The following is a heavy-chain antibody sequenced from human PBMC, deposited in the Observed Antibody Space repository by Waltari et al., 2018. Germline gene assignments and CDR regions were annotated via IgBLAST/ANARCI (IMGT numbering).Heavy chain of an antibody. CDR1: VFTFSSYG. J-gene: IGHJ3*01. D-gene: IGHD3-16*02. CDR3: ARDIAFGGVIVMNEAFDF. CDR2: ISSSGSNT. Sequence: QLYLVESGGGVVQPGRSLRLSCAASVFTFSSYGMHWVRQPPGKGPQLVAVISSSGSNTYYADSRRGRFTISRDNSKNILYLQMNSLRAEDTAVYYCARDIAFGGVIVMNEAFDFRGRGTTVTVSP. V-gene: IGHV3-33*01.